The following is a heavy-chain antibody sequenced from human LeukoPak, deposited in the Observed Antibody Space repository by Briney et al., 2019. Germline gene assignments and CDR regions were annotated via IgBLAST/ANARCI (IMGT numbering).Heavy chain of an antibody. J-gene: IGHJ5*02. Sequence: SETLSLTCTVSGGSISSSSYYWGWIRQPPGKGLEWIGYIYYSGSTNYNPSLKSRVTISVDTSKNQFSLQLSSVTAADTAVYYCARDLGGSQNWFDPWGQGTLVTVSS. CDR2: IYYSGST. CDR3: ARDLGGSQNWFDP. D-gene: IGHD3-16*01. V-gene: IGHV4-61*01. CDR1: GGSISSSSYY.